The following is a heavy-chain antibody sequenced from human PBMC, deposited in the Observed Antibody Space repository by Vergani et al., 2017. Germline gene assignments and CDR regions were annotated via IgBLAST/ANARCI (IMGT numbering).Heavy chain of an antibody. CDR3: ARVGYSSGWYRPYYFDY. V-gene: IGHV1-2*02. CDR1: GYTFTAYY. Sequence: QVQLVQSGAEVKKPGASVKVSCKASGYTFTAYYIHWVRQAPEQGLEWVGWINPNSGGTNYAQKFQGRVTMTRDTSISTAYMELSRLRSDDTAVYYCARVGYSSGWYRPYYFDYWGQGTLVTVSS. D-gene: IGHD6-19*01. CDR2: INPNSGGT. J-gene: IGHJ4*02.